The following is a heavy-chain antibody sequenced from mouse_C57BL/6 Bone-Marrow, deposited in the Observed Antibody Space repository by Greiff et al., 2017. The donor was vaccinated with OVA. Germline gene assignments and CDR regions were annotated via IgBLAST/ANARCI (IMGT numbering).Heavy chain of an antibody. Sequence: EVKLLESGAELVRPGASVKLSCTASGFNIKDDYMHWVKQRPEQGLEWIGWIDPENGATEYASKFQGKATITADTSSKTAYLQLSSLTSEDTAVYYCTSYGNFDYWGQGTTLTVSS. CDR2: IDPENGAT. D-gene: IGHD2-1*01. J-gene: IGHJ2*01. CDR3: TSYGNFDY. CDR1: GFNIKDDY. V-gene: IGHV14-4*01.